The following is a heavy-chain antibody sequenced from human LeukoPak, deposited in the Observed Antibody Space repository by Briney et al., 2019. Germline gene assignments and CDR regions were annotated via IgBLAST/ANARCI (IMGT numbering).Heavy chain of an antibody. CDR3: AKDRSCITVVCHGDFDY. V-gene: IGHV3-23*01. Sequence: GGGLPVSCVACGCSFRSYAMRWLGPAPAKERAGVATISGSGGSTYYADYVKGRFTISTNNSKNTVYLQMNSLSAEATAVYYCAKDRSCITVVCHGDFDYWGQGTLVTVSS. D-gene: IGHD2-8*01. CDR2: ISGSGGST. CDR1: GCSFRSYA. J-gene: IGHJ4*02.